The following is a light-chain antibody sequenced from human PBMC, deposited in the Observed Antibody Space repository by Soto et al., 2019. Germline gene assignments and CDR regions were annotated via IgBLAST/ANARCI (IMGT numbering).Light chain of an antibody. Sequence: QSVLTQPASVSGSPGQSITISCTGTSSDVGGYNYVSWYQQHPGKAPKLMIYDVTNRPSGVSNRFSGSKSGNTASLTISGLQAADEADYYCSSYTSSSTPFYVFGTGTKVTVL. CDR3: SSYTSSSTPFYV. CDR2: DVT. CDR1: SSDVGGYNY. J-gene: IGLJ1*01. V-gene: IGLV2-14*01.